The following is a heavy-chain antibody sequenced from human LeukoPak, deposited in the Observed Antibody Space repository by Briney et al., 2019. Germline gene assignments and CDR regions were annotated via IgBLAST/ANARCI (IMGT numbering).Heavy chain of an antibody. CDR3: AKVISVQLERQALDY. J-gene: IGHJ4*02. D-gene: IGHD1-1*01. V-gene: IGHV3-30*02. CDR1: GFTFSSYG. CDR2: IRYDGSNK. Sequence: GGSLRLSCAASGFTFSSYGIHWVRQAPGKGLEWVAFIRYDGSNKYYADPVKGRFTISRDNSKDTVYLQMNSLRPEDTAVYYCAKVISVQLERQALDYWGQGTLVTVSS.